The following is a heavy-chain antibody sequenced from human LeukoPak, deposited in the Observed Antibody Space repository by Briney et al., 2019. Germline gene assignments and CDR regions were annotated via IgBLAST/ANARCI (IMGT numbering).Heavy chain of an antibody. Sequence: SETLSLTCAVYGGSFSGHYWSWIRQPPGKGLEWIGEINHSGSTNYNPSLKSRVTISVDTSKNQFSLKLSSVTAADTAVYYCARAVGSGSFQTYYYYMDVWGKGTTVTISS. CDR2: INHSGST. CDR3: ARAVGSGSFQTYYYYMDV. V-gene: IGHV4-34*01. J-gene: IGHJ6*03. D-gene: IGHD3-10*01. CDR1: GGSFSGHY.